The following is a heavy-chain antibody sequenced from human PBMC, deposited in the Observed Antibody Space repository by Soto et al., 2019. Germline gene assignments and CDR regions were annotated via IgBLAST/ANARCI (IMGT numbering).Heavy chain of an antibody. D-gene: IGHD3-22*01. Sequence: GSLRLSCAASGFTFSSYGMHWVRQAPGKGLEWVAVISYDGSNKYYADSVKGRFTISRDNSKNTLYLQMNSLRAEDTAVYYCAKDPVVTMIGFYGMDVWGQGTTVTVSS. CDR1: GFTFSSYG. CDR2: ISYDGSNK. V-gene: IGHV3-30*18. CDR3: AKDPVVTMIGFYGMDV. J-gene: IGHJ6*02.